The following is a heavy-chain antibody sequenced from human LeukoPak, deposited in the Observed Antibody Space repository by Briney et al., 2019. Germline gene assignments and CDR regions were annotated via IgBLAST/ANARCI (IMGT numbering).Heavy chain of an antibody. CDR3: ARDGGYYYDSSGYVGY. CDR2: INWNGGST. V-gene: IGHV3-20*04. Sequence: GGSLRLSCAASGFTFDDYGMSWVRQAPEKGLEWVSGINWNGGSTGYADSVKGRFTISRDNAKNSLYLQMNSLRAEDTALYYCARDGGYYYDSSGYVGYWGQGTLVTVSS. CDR1: GFTFDDYG. D-gene: IGHD3-22*01. J-gene: IGHJ4*02.